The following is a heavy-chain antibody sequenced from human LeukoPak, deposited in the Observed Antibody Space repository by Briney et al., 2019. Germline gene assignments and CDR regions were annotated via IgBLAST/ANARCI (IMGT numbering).Heavy chain of an antibody. CDR3: AREGFGELLYFDY. J-gene: IGHJ4*02. V-gene: IGHV3-48*03. CDR1: GFTFSGYE. D-gene: IGHD3-10*01. Sequence: GGSLRLSCAASGFTFSGYEMNWVRQAPGKGLEWVSYISSSGSTIYYADSVKGRFTISRDNAKNSLYLQMNSLRAEDTALYYCAREGFGELLYFDYWGQGTLVTVSS. CDR2: ISSSGSTI.